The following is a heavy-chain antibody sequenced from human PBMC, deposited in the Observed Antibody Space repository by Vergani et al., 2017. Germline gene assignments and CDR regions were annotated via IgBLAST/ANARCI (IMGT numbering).Heavy chain of an antibody. CDR1: GGSISSGGYY. D-gene: IGHD3-10*01. Sequence: QVQLQESGPGLLKPSQTLSLTCTFSGGSISSGGYYWSWIRQHPGKGLEWFGYIYYSGNTYYNPSLKSRVTISVDTSKNQFTLKLSSVTAADTAVYYCASTGEYGSGSYYANWFDPWGQGTLVTVSS. CDR2: IYYSGNT. CDR3: ASTGEYGSGSYYANWFDP. V-gene: IGHV4-31*03. J-gene: IGHJ5*02.